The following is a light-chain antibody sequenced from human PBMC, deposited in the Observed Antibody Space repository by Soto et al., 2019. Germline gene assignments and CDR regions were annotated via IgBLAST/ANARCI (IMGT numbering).Light chain of an antibody. Sequence: DIHMTQSPSSVSASVGYRFTITCRASQGISSWLAWYQQKPGKAPKLLXYAASSLQSGVPSSFSGSGSGTDFTLTISSLQHEDFANHYCQQANSFHRITFGGGTKVDIK. J-gene: IGKJ4*01. CDR1: QGISSW. CDR3: QQANSFHRIT. CDR2: AAS. V-gene: IGKV1-12*01.